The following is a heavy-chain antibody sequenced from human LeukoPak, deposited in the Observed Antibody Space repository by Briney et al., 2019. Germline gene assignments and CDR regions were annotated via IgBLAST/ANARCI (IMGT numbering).Heavy chain of an antibody. V-gene: IGHV3-48*01. CDR2: ISSTSSTI. Sequence: PGGSLKLSCAASGFTFSDSAMHWVRQAPGKGLEWVSYISSTSSTIYYADSVRGRFTISRDNAKNSLYLQMNSLRAEDTAVYYCARVVAAYGDYRWFDPWGQGTLVTVSS. CDR3: ARVVAAYGDYRWFDP. J-gene: IGHJ5*02. D-gene: IGHD4-17*01. CDR1: GFTFSDSA.